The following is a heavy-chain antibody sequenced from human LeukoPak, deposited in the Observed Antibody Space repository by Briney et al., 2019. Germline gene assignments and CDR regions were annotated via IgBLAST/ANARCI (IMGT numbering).Heavy chain of an antibody. D-gene: IGHD6-13*01. J-gene: IGHJ4*02. CDR3: ARPPHIAAAGSFDY. V-gene: IGHV3-21*01. CDR1: GFTFSSYS. CDR2: ISSSSSYI. Sequence: NPGGSLRLSCAASGFTFSSYSMNWVRQAPGKGLKWVSSISSSSSYIYYADSVKGRFTISRDNAKNSLYLQMNSLRAEDTAVYYCARPPHIAAAGSFDYWGQGTLVTVSS.